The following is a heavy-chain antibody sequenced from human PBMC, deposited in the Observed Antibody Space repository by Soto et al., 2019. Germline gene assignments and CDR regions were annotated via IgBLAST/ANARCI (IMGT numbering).Heavy chain of an antibody. CDR2: TYYRSKWNN. Sequence: QVQLQQSGPGLVKPSQTLSLTCAISGDSVSSSSAAWNWIRQSPWRGLEWLGRTYYRSKWNNDYAPFLKSRITVNPDTSKNQFTLQLNSVTPEDTAVYFCVKQTSTSLDYFGLDVWGQGATVTVSS. V-gene: IGHV6-1*01. J-gene: IGHJ6*02. CDR3: VKQTSTSLDYFGLDV. CDR1: GDSVSSSSAA. D-gene: IGHD2-2*01.